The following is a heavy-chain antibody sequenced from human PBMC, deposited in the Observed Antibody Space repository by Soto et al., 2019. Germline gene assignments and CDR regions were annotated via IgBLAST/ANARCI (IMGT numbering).Heavy chain of an antibody. Sequence: VSVKVSCKASGYTFTSYDINWVRQATGQGLEWMGWMNPNSGNAGYAQKFQGRVIMTTNTSISTAYMELSSLRSEDTAVYFCARGGNYYYYMDVWGKGTTVTVSS. CDR2: MNPNSGNA. CDR1: GYTFTSYD. V-gene: IGHV1-8*01. CDR3: ARGGNYYYYMDV. J-gene: IGHJ6*03.